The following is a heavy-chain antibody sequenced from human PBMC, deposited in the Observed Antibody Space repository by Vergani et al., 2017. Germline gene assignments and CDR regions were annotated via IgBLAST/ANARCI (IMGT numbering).Heavy chain of an antibody. CDR1: GFNFNNYV. Sequence: EVQLVESGGALIQPGGSLRLSCAASGFNFNNYVITWIRQAPGRGLEWVSGISVSGRSIYYADSVKGRFTISRDNAKNSLYLQMNSPRAEDTALYYCARSSSWYIYFDYWGQGTLVTVSS. J-gene: IGHJ4*02. CDR2: ISVSGRSI. D-gene: IGHD6-13*01. V-gene: IGHV3-23*04. CDR3: ARSSSWYIYFDY.